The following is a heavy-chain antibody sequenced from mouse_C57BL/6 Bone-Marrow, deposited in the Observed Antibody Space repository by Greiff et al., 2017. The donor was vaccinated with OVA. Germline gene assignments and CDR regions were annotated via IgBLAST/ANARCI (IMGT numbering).Heavy chain of an antibody. CDR3: ARYYYYGSSPYFDY. CDR1: GFTFTDYY. V-gene: IGHV7-3*01. Sequence: EVQGVESGGGLVQPGGSLSLSCAASGFTFTDYYMSWVRQPPGKALEWLGFIRNKANGYTTEYSASVKGRFTISRDNSQSILYLQMNALRAEDSATYYCARYYYYGSSPYFDYWGQGTTLTVSS. D-gene: IGHD1-1*01. CDR2: IRNKANGYTT. J-gene: IGHJ2*01.